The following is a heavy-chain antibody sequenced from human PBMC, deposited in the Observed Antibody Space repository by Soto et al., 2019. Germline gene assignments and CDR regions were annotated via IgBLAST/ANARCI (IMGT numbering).Heavy chain of an antibody. CDR1: GITFCDYH. Sequence: QVQLVESGGGLVKPGGSLRLSCAASGITFCDYHMGWIRQAPGKGLEWVSYINPTGDTKYYADSVKGRFTISRDNSKKSLYLQMDSLRLDDTAIYYCASLPDFWGQGTQITVSS. V-gene: IGHV3-11*01. CDR2: INPTGDTK. J-gene: IGHJ4*02. CDR3: ASLPDF.